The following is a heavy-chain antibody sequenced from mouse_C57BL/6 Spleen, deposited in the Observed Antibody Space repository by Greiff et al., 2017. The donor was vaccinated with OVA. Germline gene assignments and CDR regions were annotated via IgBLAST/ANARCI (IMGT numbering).Heavy chain of an antibody. J-gene: IGHJ3*01. Sequence: QVQLQQPGTELVKPGASVKLSCKASGYTFTSYWMHWVKQRPGQGLEWVGNINPSNGGTNYNEKFKSKVTMTVDKSSSTAYMQRSSLTSEDSAVNYCARIPYDYDRSWFSYWGQGTLVTVS. CDR2: INPSNGGT. D-gene: IGHD2-4*01. V-gene: IGHV1-53*01. CDR1: GYTFTSYW. CDR3: ARIPYDYDRSWFSY.